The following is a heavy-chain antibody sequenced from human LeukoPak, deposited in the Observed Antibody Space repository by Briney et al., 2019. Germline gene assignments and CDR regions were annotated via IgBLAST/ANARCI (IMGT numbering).Heavy chain of an antibody. CDR2: IWWSGYA. CDR3: ARYHDVGPRSTNYFDP. D-gene: IGHD3-22*01. J-gene: IGHJ5*02. Sequence: SETLSLTCRVSGDPFRPYHWRWMPGSAEKGLEGIGRIWWSGYADFSPSLESRVTISVDRSKTQLSLKLTSVTAADTAVYYCARYHDVGPRSTNYFDPWGQGTLVTVSS. V-gene: IGHV4-4*07. CDR1: GDPFRPYH.